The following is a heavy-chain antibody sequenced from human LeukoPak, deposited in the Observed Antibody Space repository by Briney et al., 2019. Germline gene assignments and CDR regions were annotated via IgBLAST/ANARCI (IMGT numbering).Heavy chain of an antibody. CDR1: GFTVSSNY. D-gene: IGHD5-18*01. J-gene: IGHJ5*02. Sequence: GGSLRLSCAAPGFTVSSNYMSWVRQAPGKGLEWVSVIYSGGSTYYADSVKGRFTISRDNSKNTLYLQMNSLRAEDTAVYYCARVGDTVKFDPWGQGTLVTVSS. CDR2: IYSGGST. CDR3: ARVGDTVKFDP. V-gene: IGHV3-53*01.